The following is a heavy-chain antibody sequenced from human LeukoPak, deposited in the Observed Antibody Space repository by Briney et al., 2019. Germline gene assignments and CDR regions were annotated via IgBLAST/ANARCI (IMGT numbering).Heavy chain of an antibody. CDR2: ISDSGGST. J-gene: IGHJ1*01. Sequence: GGSLRLSCAASGFTFSSYAMSWVRQAPGKGLEWVSTISDSGGSTYYADSVKGRFTISRDNSKNTLYLQMNGLRAEDTAVYFCAITYFYDSRGYYSFQHWGQGTLVTVSS. CDR1: GFTFSSYA. CDR3: AITYFYDSRGYYSFQH. V-gene: IGHV3-23*01. D-gene: IGHD3-22*01.